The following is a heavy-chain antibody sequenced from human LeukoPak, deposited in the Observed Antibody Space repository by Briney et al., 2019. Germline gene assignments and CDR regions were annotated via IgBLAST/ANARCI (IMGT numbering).Heavy chain of an antibody. D-gene: IGHD2-21*02. CDR1: GFTFSSYW. J-gene: IGHJ4*02. CDR2: IRQDGSEK. Sequence: GGSLRLSCAASGFTFSSYWMSWVRQAPGKGLEWVANIRQDGSEKYYVDSVKGRFTISRDNAKNSLYLQMNSLRAEDTAVYYCARVTGGGDKRGGYFDYWGQGTLVTVSS. CDR3: ARVTGGGDKRGGYFDY. V-gene: IGHV3-7*01.